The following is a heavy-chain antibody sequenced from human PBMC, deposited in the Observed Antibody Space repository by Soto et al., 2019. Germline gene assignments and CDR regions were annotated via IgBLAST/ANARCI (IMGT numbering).Heavy chain of an antibody. CDR1: GGTFSTYA. Sequence: QVQLVQSGAEVKKPESSVKVSCKAPGGTFSTYAISWVRQAPGQGLEWMGGIIPMFGKANYAQRFQERVTITADESTNPVYMELSRLRSEDTAVYFCASGIQLWLRRINNGYSGWGQGTLDTVSS. CDR2: IIPMFGKA. D-gene: IGHD5-18*01. J-gene: IGHJ4*02. CDR3: ASGIQLWLRRINNGYSG. V-gene: IGHV1-69*12.